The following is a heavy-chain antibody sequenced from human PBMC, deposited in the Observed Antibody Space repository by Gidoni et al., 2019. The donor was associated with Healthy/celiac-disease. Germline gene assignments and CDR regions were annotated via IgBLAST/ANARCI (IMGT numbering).Heavy chain of an antibody. D-gene: IGHD4-17*01. CDR3: ARVGDYGDYGDYYFDY. CDR1: GGSFSGYY. CDR2: INHSGST. V-gene: IGHV4-34*01. J-gene: IGHJ4*02. Sequence: QVQLQQWGAGLLKPSETLSLTCAVYGGSFSGYYWSWIRQPPGKGLEWIGEINHSGSTNYNPSLKGRVTISVDTSKNQFSLKLSSVTAADTAVYYCARVGDYGDYGDYYFDYWGQGTLVTVSS.